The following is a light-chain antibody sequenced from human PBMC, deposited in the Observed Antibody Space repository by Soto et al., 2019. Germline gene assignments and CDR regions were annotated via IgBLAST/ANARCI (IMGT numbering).Light chain of an antibody. V-gene: IGKV3-15*01. CDR2: GAS. J-gene: IGKJ1*01. CDR3: HQNNNWPRT. Sequence: EIVMTQPPATLSVSPGERATLSCRASASVNSNLAWYQQKPGQAPRLLIYGASTRATGIPARFSGSGSGTEFTLTISSLQSEDFAVYYCHQNNNWPRTFGQGTKVDIK. CDR1: ASVNSN.